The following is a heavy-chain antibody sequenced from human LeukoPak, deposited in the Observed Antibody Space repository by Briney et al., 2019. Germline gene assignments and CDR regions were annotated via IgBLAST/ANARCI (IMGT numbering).Heavy chain of an antibody. CDR1: GYTFTDYY. CDR3: TRGGSLCSGASCFLNWFDR. CDR2: INPNSGST. V-gene: IGHV1-2*02. D-gene: IGHD2-15*01. J-gene: IGHJ5*02. Sequence: ASVKVSCEASGYTFTDYYIHWVRQTPGQGLEWMGWINPNSGSTNYAQKFQGRVTVTRDTSINTAYMELSSLTFDDTAIYYCTRGGSLCSGASCFLNWFDRWGQGILVTVSS.